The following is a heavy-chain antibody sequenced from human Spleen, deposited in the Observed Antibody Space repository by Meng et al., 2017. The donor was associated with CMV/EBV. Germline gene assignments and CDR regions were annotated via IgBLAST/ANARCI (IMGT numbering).Heavy chain of an antibody. D-gene: IGHD3-16*01. CDR2: IKQDGSEK. J-gene: IGHJ4*02. Sequence: GESLKISCAASGFTVRSNYISWVRQAPGKGLEWVSNIKQDGSEKYYVDSVKGRFSISRDNAKNSLYLQMNSLRAEDTAVYYCARDYVWGPLVDYWGQGTLVTVSS. CDR3: ARDYVWGPLVDY. V-gene: IGHV3-7*01. CDR1: GFTVRSNY.